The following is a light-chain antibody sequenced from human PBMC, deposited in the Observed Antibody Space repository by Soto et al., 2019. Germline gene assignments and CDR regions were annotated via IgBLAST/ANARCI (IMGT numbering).Light chain of an antibody. CDR1: SSNIGAGYD. J-gene: IGLJ2*01. CDR2: GNS. Sequence: VLTQPPSVSGAPGQRVTISCTGSSSNIGAGYDVHWYQQLPGTAPKLLIYGNSNGPSGVPDRFSGSKSGTSASLAITGLQAEDEADYYCQSYDSSLSGSGVFGGGTKVTVL. V-gene: IGLV1-40*01. CDR3: QSYDSSLSGSGV.